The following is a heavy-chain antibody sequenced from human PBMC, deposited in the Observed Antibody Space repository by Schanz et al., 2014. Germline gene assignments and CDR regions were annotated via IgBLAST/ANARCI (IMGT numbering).Heavy chain of an antibody. CDR3: TKGRTFGR. J-gene: IGHJ4*02. CDR1: GYSFTTYG. Sequence: QVQLVQSGAEVKKPGASVKVSCKASGYSFTTYGLNWVRQATGQGLEWMGWMNPTTGNRGYAQNFQGRVTMTRNTSITTAYLELSSLRSGDTAVYYCTKGRTFGRWGQGTLVTVSS. CDR2: MNPTTGNR. V-gene: IGHV1-8*02. D-gene: IGHD3-16*01.